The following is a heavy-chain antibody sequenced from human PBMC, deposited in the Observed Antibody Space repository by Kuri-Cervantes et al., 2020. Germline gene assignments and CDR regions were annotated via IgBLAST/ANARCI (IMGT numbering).Heavy chain of an antibody. CDR2: INAGNGNT. J-gene: IGHJ5*02. CDR1: GYTFTSYA. D-gene: IGHD3-10*01. Sequence: ASVKVSCKASGYTFTSYAMHWVRQAPGQRLEWMGWINAGNGNTKYSQKFQGRVTITRDTSASTAYMELSSLRPEDTAVYYCARVRQPDNWFDPWGQGTLVTVSS. V-gene: IGHV1-3*01. CDR3: ARVRQPDNWFDP.